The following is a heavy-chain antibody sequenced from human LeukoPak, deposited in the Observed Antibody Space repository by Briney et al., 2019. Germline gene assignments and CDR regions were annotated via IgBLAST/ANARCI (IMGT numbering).Heavy chain of an antibody. CDR1: GGSISSYY. D-gene: IGHD4-23*01. V-gene: IGHV4-4*07. J-gene: IGHJ4*02. CDR3: ARVGVDYSGNIIKYYFDY. Sequence: SETLSLTCTVSGGSISSYYWSWIRQPAGKGLEWIGRIHTSGSTNYNPSLKSRVTMSVDTSKNQFSLKLSPVIAADTAVYYCARVGVDYSGNIIKYYFDYWGQGTLVTVSS. CDR2: IHTSGST.